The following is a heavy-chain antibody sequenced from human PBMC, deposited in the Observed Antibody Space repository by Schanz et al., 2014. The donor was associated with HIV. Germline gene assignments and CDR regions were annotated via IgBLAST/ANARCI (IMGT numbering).Heavy chain of an antibody. CDR2: ISWNSGSI. CDR1: GFSFDDYA. J-gene: IGHJ6*02. Sequence: EVQLVESGGGLVQPGRSLRLSCAASGFSFDDYAMHWVRQAPGKGLEWVSGISWNSGSIGYADSVKGRFTISRDNAKNSLYLQMNSLRAEDTALYYCAKSRGDSWPYGMDVWGQGTTVTVSS. V-gene: IGHV3-9*01. CDR3: AKSRGDSWPYGMDV. D-gene: IGHD4-17*01.